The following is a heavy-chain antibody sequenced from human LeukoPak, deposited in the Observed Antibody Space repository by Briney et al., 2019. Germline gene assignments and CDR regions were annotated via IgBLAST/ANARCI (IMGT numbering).Heavy chain of an antibody. CDR1: GFTFSSYW. CDR2: IKQDGSEK. J-gene: IGHJ5*02. CDR3: ARSRGSYYPNWFDP. D-gene: IGHD1-26*01. V-gene: IGHV3-7*01. Sequence: QPGGSLRLSCAASGFTFSSYWMSWVRQAPGKGLEWVANIKQDGSEKYYVDSVKGRFTISRDNAKNSLYLQMNSLRAEDTAVYYCARSRGSYYPNWFDPWGQGTLVTVSS.